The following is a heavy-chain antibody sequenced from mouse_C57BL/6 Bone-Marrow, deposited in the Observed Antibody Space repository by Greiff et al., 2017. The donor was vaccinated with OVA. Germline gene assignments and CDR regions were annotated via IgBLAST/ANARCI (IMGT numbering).Heavy chain of an antibody. J-gene: IGHJ3*01. Sequence: DVKLVESGGGLVKPGGSLKLSCAASGFPFSSYAMSWVRQTPEKRLEWVATISDGGSYTYYPDNVKGRFTISRDNAKNNLYLQMRHLKSEDTAMYYCARDRRLRRGFAYWGQGTLVTVSA. D-gene: IGHD2-2*01. V-gene: IGHV5-4*01. CDR1: GFPFSSYA. CDR2: ISDGGSYT. CDR3: ARDRRLRRGFAY.